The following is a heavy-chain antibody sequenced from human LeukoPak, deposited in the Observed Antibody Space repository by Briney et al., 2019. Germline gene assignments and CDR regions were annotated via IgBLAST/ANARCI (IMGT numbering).Heavy chain of an antibody. CDR1: GGPLSNYY. J-gene: IGHJ6*02. CDR2: IYSSGST. Sequence: SETLSLTCTVSGGPLSNYYWSWIRQSATKGLEWIGRIYSSGSTNYNPSVEGRVTMSVDTSKNQFSLKLRSVTAADTAVYYCARGHHYYGSGSFGMDVWGQGTPVTVSS. V-gene: IGHV4-4*07. CDR3: ARGHHYYGSGSFGMDV. D-gene: IGHD3-10*01.